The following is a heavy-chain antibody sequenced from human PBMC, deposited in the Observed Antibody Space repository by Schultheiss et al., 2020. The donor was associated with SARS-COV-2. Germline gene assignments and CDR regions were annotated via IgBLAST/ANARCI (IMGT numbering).Heavy chain of an antibody. D-gene: IGHD6-6*01. Sequence: ASVKVSCKASGYTFTSYGISWVRQAPGQGLEWMGWISAYNGNTKYAQKLQGRVTMTRDTSISTAYMELRSLRSDDTAVYYCARDSYSSSSDWYFDLWGRGTLVTVSS. CDR3: ARDSYSSSSDWYFDL. V-gene: IGHV1-18*01. CDR2: ISAYNGNT. J-gene: IGHJ2*01. CDR1: GYTFTSYG.